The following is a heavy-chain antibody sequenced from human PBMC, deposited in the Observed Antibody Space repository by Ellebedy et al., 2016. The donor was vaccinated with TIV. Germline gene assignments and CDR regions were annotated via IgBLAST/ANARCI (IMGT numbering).Heavy chain of an antibody. D-gene: IGHD3-3*01. CDR3: ATRPSQQYYDFWSGYFNQFDY. CDR2: INPNSGNT. J-gene: IGHJ4*02. CDR1: GYTFTGYY. V-gene: IGHV1-8*02. Sequence: ASVKVSXXASGYTFTGYYMHWVRQAPGQGLEWMGWINPNSGNTGYAQKFQGRVTMTRNTSISTAYMELSSLRSEDTAVYYCATRPSQQYYDFWSGYFNQFDYWGQGTLVTVSS.